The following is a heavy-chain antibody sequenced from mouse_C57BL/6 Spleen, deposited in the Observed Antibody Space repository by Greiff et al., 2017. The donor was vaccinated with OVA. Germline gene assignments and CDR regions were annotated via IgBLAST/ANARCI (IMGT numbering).Heavy chain of an antibody. Sequence: EVKVVESGGDLVKPGGSLKLSCAASGFTFSSYGMSWVRQTPDKRLEWVATISSGGSYTYYPDSVKGRFTISRDNAKNTLYLQMSSLKSEDTAMYYCARQGGYDPTWFAYWGQGTLVTVSA. J-gene: IGHJ3*01. CDR1: GFTFSSYG. CDR3: ARQGGYDPTWFAY. D-gene: IGHD2-2*01. V-gene: IGHV5-6*01. CDR2: ISSGGSYT.